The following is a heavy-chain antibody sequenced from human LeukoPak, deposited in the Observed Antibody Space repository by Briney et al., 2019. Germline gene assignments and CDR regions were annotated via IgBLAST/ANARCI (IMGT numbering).Heavy chain of an antibody. CDR1: GGCFSGYY. CDR3: ARGRYRHYYGSGSPPNDALDI. CDR2: INHSGST. Sequence: PSETLSLTCAVYGGCFSGYYWSWIRQPPGKGLEWIGGINHSGSTNYNPSLKSRVTISVDTSKNQFSLKLSSVTAADTAVYYCARGRYRHYYGSGSPPNDALDIWGQGTMGTVSS. D-gene: IGHD3-10*01. J-gene: IGHJ3*02. V-gene: IGHV4-34*01.